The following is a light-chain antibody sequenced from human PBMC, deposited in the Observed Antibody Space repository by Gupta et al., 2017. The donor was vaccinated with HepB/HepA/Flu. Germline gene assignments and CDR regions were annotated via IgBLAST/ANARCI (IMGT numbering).Light chain of an antibody. CDR1: SSDVGGYNF. V-gene: IGLV2-14*03. CDR2: DVS. J-gene: IGLJ1*01. Sequence: QSALPQPASVSGSPGQSITISCTGTSSDVGGYNFVSWYQHHPGKAPKFIIYDVSNRPSGVSNRFSGSSLTISGLQAEDEADYYCSSYTSGSILYVFGTGTKVTVL. CDR3: SSYTSGSILYV.